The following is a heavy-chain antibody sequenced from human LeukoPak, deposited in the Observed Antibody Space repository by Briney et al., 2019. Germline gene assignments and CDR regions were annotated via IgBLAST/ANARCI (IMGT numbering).Heavy chain of an antibody. Sequence: GESLKISCKSSGYTFSTYWIAWVRQLPGKGLEWMGTIYPGDSDTRYGPSFQGQVTISADKSINTAYLQWSSLNASDTAMYYCARPNITSYYDSRGYDGFDVWGQGTMVTVSS. D-gene: IGHD3-22*01. V-gene: IGHV5-51*01. CDR1: GYTFSTYW. CDR2: IYPGDSDT. CDR3: ARPNITSYYDSRGYDGFDV. J-gene: IGHJ3*01.